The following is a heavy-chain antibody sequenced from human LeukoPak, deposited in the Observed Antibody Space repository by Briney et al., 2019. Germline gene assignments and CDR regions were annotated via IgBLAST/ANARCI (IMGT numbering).Heavy chain of an antibody. CDR1: EFSFSSYD. D-gene: IGHD5-24*01. Sequence: GGSLRLSCAASEFSFSSYDMHWVRQAPGKGLEWVAVISYDKSHEFYADSVKGRFTISRDNSKNALYLQMNSLRAEDTAVYYCARDTISFQIEKATIPLAYWGQGTLVTVSS. V-gene: IGHV3-30*19. J-gene: IGHJ4*02. CDR2: ISYDKSHE. CDR3: ARDTISFQIEKATIPLAY.